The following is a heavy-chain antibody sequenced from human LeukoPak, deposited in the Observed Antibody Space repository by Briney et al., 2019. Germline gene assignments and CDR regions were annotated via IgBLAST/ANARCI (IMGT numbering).Heavy chain of an antibody. D-gene: IGHD6-13*01. Sequence: PGGSLRLSCAASGFTFSTYAMIWARQAPGKGLEWVSVIGGSGSYTYYADSVKGRFTISRDNSKDTLYLQMNSLRAEDTAVYYRARDWYDYWGQGTLVTVSS. CDR2: IGGSGSYT. J-gene: IGHJ4*02. CDR3: ARDWYDY. V-gene: IGHV3-23*01. CDR1: GFTFSTYA.